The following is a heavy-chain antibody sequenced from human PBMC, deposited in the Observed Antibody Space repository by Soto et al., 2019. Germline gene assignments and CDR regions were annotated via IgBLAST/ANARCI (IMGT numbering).Heavy chain of an antibody. V-gene: IGHV3-53*01. CDR1: GFTVSSNY. CDR3: ARDGGEGTFDY. Sequence: EVQLVESGGGLIQPGGSLRLSCAVSGFTVSSNYMTWVRQAPGKGLEWVSVIHSGGSTYYADSVKGRFTISRDNSKNTLYLRMNSLRAEDTAVYYCARDGGEGTFDYWGQGTLVTVSS. D-gene: IGHD2-21*01. CDR2: IHSGGST. J-gene: IGHJ4*02.